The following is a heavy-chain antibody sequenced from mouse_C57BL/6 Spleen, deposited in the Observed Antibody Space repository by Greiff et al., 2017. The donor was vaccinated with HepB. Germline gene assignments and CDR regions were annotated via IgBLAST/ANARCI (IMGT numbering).Heavy chain of an antibody. CDR3: ARRVNYRYAMDY. D-gene: IGHD2-1*01. Sequence: EVKLMESGGDLVKPGGSLKLSCAASGFTFSSYGMSWVRQTPDKRLEWVATISSGGSYTYYPDSVKGRFTISRDNAKNTLYLQMSSLKSEDTAMYYCARRVNYRYAMDYWGQGTSVTVSS. CDR2: ISSGGSYT. V-gene: IGHV5-6*02. J-gene: IGHJ4*01. CDR1: GFTFSSYG.